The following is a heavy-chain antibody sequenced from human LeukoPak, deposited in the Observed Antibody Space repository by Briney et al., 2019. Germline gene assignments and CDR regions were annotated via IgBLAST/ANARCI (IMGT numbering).Heavy chain of an antibody. Sequence: PSESLSLTCAVYGRSFSGYYWSWVRQPPGKGLEWIGEINHSGSTNYNPSLKSRVTISVDTSKNQFSLKLSSVTAADTAVYYCARGRYYDDSSCYYSLWGQGTLVTVSS. V-gene: IGHV4-34*01. CDR1: GRSFSGYY. CDR3: ARGRYYDDSSCYYSL. D-gene: IGHD3-22*01. J-gene: IGHJ4*02. CDR2: INHSGST.